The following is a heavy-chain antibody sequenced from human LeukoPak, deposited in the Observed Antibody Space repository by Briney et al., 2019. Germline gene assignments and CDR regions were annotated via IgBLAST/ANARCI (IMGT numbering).Heavy chain of an antibody. CDR3: ARELNVLRYHNWFDP. D-gene: IGHD3-9*01. V-gene: IGHV4-39*07. J-gene: IGHJ5*02. CDR2: IYYSGST. CDR1: GGSTSSSSYY. Sequence: PSETLSLTCTVSGGSTSSSSYYWGWIRQPPGKGLEWIGSIYYSGSTYYNPSLKSRVTISVDTSKNQFSLKLSSVTAADTAVYYCARELNVLRYHNWFDPWGQGTLVTVSS.